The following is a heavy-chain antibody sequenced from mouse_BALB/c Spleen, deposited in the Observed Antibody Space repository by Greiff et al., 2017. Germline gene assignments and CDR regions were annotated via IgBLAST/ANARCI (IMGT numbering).Heavy chain of an antibody. J-gene: IGHJ4*01. CDR3: ARYGYDGVAMDY. Sequence: EVHLVESGGGLVKPGGSLKLSCAASGFTFSSYAMSWVRQTPEKRLEWVASISSGGSTYYPDSVKGRFTISRDNARNILYLQMSSLRSEDTAMYYCARYGYDGVAMDYWGQGTSVTVSS. D-gene: IGHD2-2*01. CDR1: GFTFSSYA. CDR2: ISSGGST. V-gene: IGHV5-6-5*01.